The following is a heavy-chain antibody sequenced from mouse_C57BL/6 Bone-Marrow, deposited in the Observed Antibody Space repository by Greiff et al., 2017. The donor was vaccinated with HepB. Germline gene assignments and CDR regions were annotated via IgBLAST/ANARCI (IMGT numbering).Heavy chain of an antibody. CDR2: IDPENGDT. Sequence: VQLKQSGAELVRPGASVKLSCTASGFNIKDDYMHWVKQRPEQGLEWIGWIDPENGDTEYASKFQGKATITADTSSNTDYLQRSSLTSEDTAVYYCTTNDGSSYYAMDYWGQGTSVTVSS. D-gene: IGHD1-1*01. CDR1: GFNIKDDY. CDR3: TTNDGSSYYAMDY. J-gene: IGHJ4*01. V-gene: IGHV14-4*01.